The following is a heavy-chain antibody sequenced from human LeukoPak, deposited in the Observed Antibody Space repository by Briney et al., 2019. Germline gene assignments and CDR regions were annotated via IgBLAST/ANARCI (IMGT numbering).Heavy chain of an antibody. J-gene: IGHJ5*02. CDR1: GYSFTSNW. CDR3: ARQPEGTWFDP. V-gene: IGHV5-10-1*01. D-gene: IGHD1-1*01. Sequence: GESLKISCKGSGYSFTSNWISWVRQMPGKGLEWMGRIDPSDSYTNYSPSFQGHVTISADKSISTAYLQWSSLKASDAAMYYCARQPEGTWFDPWGQGTLVTVSS. CDR2: IDPSDSYT.